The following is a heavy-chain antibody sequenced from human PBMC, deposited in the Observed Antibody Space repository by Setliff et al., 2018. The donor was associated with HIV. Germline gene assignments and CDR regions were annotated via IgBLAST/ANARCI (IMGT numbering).Heavy chain of an antibody. Sequence: ASVKVSCKASGDSFTNYYIHWVRQAPGQGLEWVGMISPSGNLIDNAQKFQGRVIMTRDTSTSTVYMELSSLTSDDTAVYYCAREGSPIYYFDYWSQGTLVTVSS. CDR2: ISPSGNLI. V-gene: IGHV1-46*01. CDR1: GDSFTNYY. J-gene: IGHJ4*02. CDR3: AREGSPIYYFDY. D-gene: IGHD3-10*01.